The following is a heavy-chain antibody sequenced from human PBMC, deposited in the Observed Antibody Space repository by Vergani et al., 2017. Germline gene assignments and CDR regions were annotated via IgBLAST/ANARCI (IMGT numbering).Heavy chain of an antibody. CDR3: ASKRGACRAAYCHSYDF. CDR2: MDYSGST. CDR1: GDSVISTDYH. J-gene: IGHJ4*02. V-gene: IGHV4-39*01. Sequence: QVQLQESGPGLVKPSETLSLTCTVSGDSVISTDYHWGWIRQPPGNGLEWIGSMDYSGSTSYNPSHESRISISFETPKNQFSLRLTSVTAADTAVYYCASKRGACRAAYCHSYDFWGPGTLVGVSS. D-gene: IGHD2-15*01.